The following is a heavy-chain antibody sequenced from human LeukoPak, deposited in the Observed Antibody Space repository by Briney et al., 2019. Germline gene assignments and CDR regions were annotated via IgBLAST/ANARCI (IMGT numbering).Heavy chain of an antibody. J-gene: IGHJ6*03. CDR1: GGSFSGYY. CDR3: ARGLGYCSSTSCFYYYYYMDV. V-gene: IGHV4-34*01. CDR2: INHSGST. D-gene: IGHD2-2*01. Sequence: PSETLSLTCAVYGGSFSGYYWSWIRQPPGKGLEWIGEINHSGSTNYNPSLKSRVTISVDTSKNQFSLKLSSVTAADTAVYYCARGLGYCSSTSCFYYYYYMDVWGKGTTVTVSS.